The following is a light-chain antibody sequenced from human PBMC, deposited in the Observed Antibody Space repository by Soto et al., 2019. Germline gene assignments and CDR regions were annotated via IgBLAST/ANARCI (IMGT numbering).Light chain of an antibody. CDR2: NNS. Sequence: QSVLTQSPSASGTPGQTVTISCSGSNFNIGSNTVNWYQQLPGTAPKLLIYNNSQRPSGVPARFSASKSGTSASLAISGLQPEDEGDYYCAAWDDSLDGDVVFGGGTKLTVL. J-gene: IGLJ2*01. CDR1: NFNIGSNT. V-gene: IGLV1-44*01. CDR3: AAWDDSLDGDVV.